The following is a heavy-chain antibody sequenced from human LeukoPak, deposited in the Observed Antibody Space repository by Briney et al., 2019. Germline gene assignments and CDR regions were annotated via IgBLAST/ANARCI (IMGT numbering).Heavy chain of an antibody. CDR1: GFTFSSYW. Sequence: GSLRLSCAASGFTFSSYWMHWVRQAPGKGLEWVSSISSSSSYIYYADSVKGRFTISRDNAKNSLYLQMNSLRAEDTAVYYCARETYYYDSSGSYWGQGTLVTVSS. D-gene: IGHD3-22*01. CDR2: ISSSSSYI. J-gene: IGHJ4*02. CDR3: ARETYYYDSSGSY. V-gene: IGHV3-21*01.